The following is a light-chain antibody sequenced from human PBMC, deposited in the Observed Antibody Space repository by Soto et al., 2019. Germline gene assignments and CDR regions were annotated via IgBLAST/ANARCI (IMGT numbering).Light chain of an antibody. CDR3: QQYGSSPPLS. V-gene: IGKV3-20*01. J-gene: IGKJ4*01. CDR2: GAS. CDR1: QSVSSSY. Sequence: EIVLTQSPGTLSLSPGERATLSCRASQSVSSSYLAWYQQKPGQAPRLIIYGASSRATGIPDRFSGSGSGTDFTLTISRLEPEDFAVYYCQQYGSSPPLSFAGGTKVEIK.